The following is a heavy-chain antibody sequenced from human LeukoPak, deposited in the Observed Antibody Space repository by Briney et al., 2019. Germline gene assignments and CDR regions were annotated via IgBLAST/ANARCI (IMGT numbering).Heavy chain of an antibody. J-gene: IGHJ4*02. Sequence: SETLSLTCTVSGGSISSYYWSWTRQPPGKGLEWIGYIYYSGSTNYNPSLKSRVTISVDTSKNQFSLKLSSVTAADTAVYYCAKEGDYYDSSGYLTYWGQGTLVTVSS. CDR1: GGSISSYY. CDR3: AKEGDYYDSSGYLTY. V-gene: IGHV4-59*01. CDR2: IYYSGST. D-gene: IGHD3-22*01.